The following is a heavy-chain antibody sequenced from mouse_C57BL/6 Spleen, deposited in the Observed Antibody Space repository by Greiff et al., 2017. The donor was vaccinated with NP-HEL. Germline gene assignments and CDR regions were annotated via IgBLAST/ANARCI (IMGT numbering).Heavy chain of an antibody. J-gene: IGHJ1*03. CDR3: AFWYGSSYEYFDV. V-gene: IGHV1-69*01. CDR1: GYTFTSYW. Sequence: QVQLQQPGAELVMPGASVKLSCKASGYTFTSYWMHWVKQRPGQGLEWIGEIDPSDSYTNYNQKFKGKSTLTVDKSSSTAYMQLSSLTSEDSAVYYCAFWYGSSYEYFDVWGTGTTVTVSS. CDR2: IDPSDSYT. D-gene: IGHD1-1*01.